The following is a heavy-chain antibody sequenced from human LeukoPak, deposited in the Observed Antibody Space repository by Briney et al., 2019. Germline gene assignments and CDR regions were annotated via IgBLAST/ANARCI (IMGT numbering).Heavy chain of an antibody. J-gene: IGHJ4*02. D-gene: IGHD6-19*01. V-gene: IGHV1-18*01. CDR2: ISAYNGNT. CDR3: ARGFRSSKWLVPSYFDY. CDR1: GYTFTSYG. Sequence: GASVKVSCKASGYTFTSYGISWVRQAPGQGLEWMGWISAYNGNTNYAQKLQGRVTMTTDTSTSTAYMELRSLRSDDTAVYYCARGFRSSKWLVPSYFDYWGQGTLVTVSS.